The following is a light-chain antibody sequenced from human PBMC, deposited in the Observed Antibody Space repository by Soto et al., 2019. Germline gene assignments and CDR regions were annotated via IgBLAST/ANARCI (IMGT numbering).Light chain of an antibody. CDR3: MQGTPWPPYT. Sequence: EVVMTQSPLSLPVTLGQPASISCRSSQSLAYIDGNTYLSWFQQRPGQSPRRLIYKVSNRESGXPXRXXGSGSGSDFTLKIRRVEAEDVGVYYCMQGTPWPPYTFGQGTKLEIK. CDR1: QSLAYIDGNTY. J-gene: IGKJ2*01. V-gene: IGKV2-30*01. CDR2: KVS.